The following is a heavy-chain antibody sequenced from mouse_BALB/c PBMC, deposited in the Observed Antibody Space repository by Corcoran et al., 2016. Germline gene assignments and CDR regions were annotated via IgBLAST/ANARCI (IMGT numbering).Heavy chain of an antibody. D-gene: IGHD1-2*01. CDR1: GYTFTSYV. CDR2: INPYNDGT. J-gene: IGHJ4*01. CDR3: ARRLTRKAMDY. V-gene: IGHV1S136*01. Sequence: EVQLQQSGPELVKPGASVKMSCKASGYTFTSYVMHWVKQKPGQGLEWIGYINPYNDGTKYNEKFKGEATLTSDKSSSTAYMELSSLTSEDSAVYYCARRLTRKAMDYWGQGTSVTVSS.